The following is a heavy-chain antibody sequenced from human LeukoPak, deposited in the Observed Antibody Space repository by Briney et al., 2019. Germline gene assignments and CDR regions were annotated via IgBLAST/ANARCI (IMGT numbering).Heavy chain of an antibody. D-gene: IGHD3-9*01. Sequence: SVNVSCTASGGTFSSNTINWVRQAPGQGVEWMGGIIPIFGSANYAQKFQGRVTITADESTSTAYMELSSLRSEDTAVYYCAAGTGFLTGYFAAFDIWGQGTMVTVSS. V-gene: IGHV1-69*13. CDR2: IIPIFGSA. J-gene: IGHJ3*02. CDR3: AAGTGFLTGYFAAFDI. CDR1: GGTFSSNT.